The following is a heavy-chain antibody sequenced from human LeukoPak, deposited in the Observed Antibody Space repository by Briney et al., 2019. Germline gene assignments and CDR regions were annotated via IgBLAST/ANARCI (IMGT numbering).Heavy chain of an antibody. J-gene: IGHJ4*02. CDR2: ISGSGGST. V-gene: IGHV3-23*01. Sequence: GGTLRLSCAASGFTFSSYGMSWVRQPPGKGLEWVSAISGSGGSTYYADSVKGRFTISRDNSKNTLHLQMNSLRAEDTAVYYCAKGASSSWDNFDYWGQGTLVTVSS. CDR1: GFTFSSYG. CDR3: AKGASSSWDNFDY. D-gene: IGHD6-13*01.